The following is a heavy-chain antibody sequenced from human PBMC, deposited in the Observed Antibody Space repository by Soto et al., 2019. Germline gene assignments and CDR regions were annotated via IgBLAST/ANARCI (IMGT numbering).Heavy chain of an antibody. D-gene: IGHD5-12*01. Sequence: PSETLSLTCTVSGGSISSGGYYWSWIRQPPGKGLEWIGYIYYSGSTYYNPSLKSRVTISVDTSKNQFSLKLSSVTAADTAVYYCASASIGGYSGYDSGGFDYWGQGTLVTVSS. V-gene: IGHV4-30-4*01. CDR3: ASASIGGYSGYDSGGFDY. CDR2: IYYSGST. CDR1: GGSISSGGYY. J-gene: IGHJ4*02.